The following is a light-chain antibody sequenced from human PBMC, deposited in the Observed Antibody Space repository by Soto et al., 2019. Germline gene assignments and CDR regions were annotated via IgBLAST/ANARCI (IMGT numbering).Light chain of an antibody. Sequence: IVMTQSPASLAVSLGERATINCKSSQSVLYSSNNKTYLAWYQQKPGQPPKLLIYWASTRESGVPDRFSGSGSGTDFTLTISSLQAEDVAVYYCQQYYSTLLYTFGQGTKLEIK. CDR3: QQYYSTLLYT. CDR1: QSVLYSSNNKTY. J-gene: IGKJ2*01. V-gene: IGKV4-1*01. CDR2: WAS.